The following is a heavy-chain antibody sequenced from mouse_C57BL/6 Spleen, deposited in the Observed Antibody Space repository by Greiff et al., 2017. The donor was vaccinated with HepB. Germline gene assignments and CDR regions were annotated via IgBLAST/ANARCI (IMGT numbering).Heavy chain of an antibody. CDR2: ISDGGSYT. CDR1: GFTFSSYA. Sequence: EVKLMESGGGLVKPGGSLKLSCAASGFTFSSYAMSWVRQTPEKRLEWVATISDGGSYTYYPDNVKGRFTISRDNAKNNLYLQMSHLKSEDTAMYYCAREGVQATFYAMDYWGQGTSVTVSS. D-gene: IGHD3-2*02. J-gene: IGHJ4*01. V-gene: IGHV5-4*01. CDR3: AREGVQATFYAMDY.